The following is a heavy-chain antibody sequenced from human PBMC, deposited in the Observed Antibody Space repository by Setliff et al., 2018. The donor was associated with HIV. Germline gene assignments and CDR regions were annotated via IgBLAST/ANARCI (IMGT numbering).Heavy chain of an antibody. CDR1: GGSITSYY. D-gene: IGHD3-10*01. J-gene: IGHJ4*02. V-gene: IGHV4-59*08. CDR3: ARQGGYNSPLMV. Sequence: PSETLSLTCTVSGGSITSYYWNWIRQSPGKGLEWIGYIFDSGTTKYNPSVTSRVTISVDASKNQFFMQLISVTAADTAVYYCARQGGYNSPLMVWGQGKLVTSPQ. CDR2: IFDSGTT.